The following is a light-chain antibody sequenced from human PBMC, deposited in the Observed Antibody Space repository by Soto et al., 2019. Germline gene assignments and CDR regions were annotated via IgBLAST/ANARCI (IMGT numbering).Light chain of an antibody. CDR1: QSIGNW. J-gene: IGKJ1*01. V-gene: IGKV1-5*01. CDR3: QQYNSYSST. CDR2: DAS. Sequence: DIQMTQSPSTLSASVGDRVTITGRASQSIGNWLAWYQQKPGKAPKLLIYDASSLESGVPSRFSGSGSGTEFTLTISSLQPDDFATYYCQQYNSYSSTFGHGTKV.